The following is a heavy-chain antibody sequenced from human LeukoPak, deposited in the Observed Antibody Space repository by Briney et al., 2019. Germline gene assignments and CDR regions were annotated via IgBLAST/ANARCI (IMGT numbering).Heavy chain of an antibody. Sequence: PGGSLRLSCAASRFTFSNAWMSWVRQAPGKGLEWVGRIKSKTDGGTTDYAAPVKGRFTISRDDSKNTLYLQMNSLKTEDTAVYYCTTDYPPYDILTGYFPFDYWGQGTLVTVSS. J-gene: IGHJ4*02. V-gene: IGHV3-15*01. CDR3: TTDYPPYDILTGYFPFDY. CDR2: IKSKTDGGTT. D-gene: IGHD3-9*01. CDR1: RFTFSNAW.